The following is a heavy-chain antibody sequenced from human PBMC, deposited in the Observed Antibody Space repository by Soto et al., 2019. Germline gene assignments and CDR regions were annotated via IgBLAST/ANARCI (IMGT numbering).Heavy chain of an antibody. CDR2: VHPNSGGT. CDR1: GYTFSVYH. D-gene: IGHD4-4*01. V-gene: IGHV1-2*02. CDR3: AKELQRGMDV. J-gene: IGHJ6*02. Sequence: QVHLEQSGAEVKQPVASVKVSCKASGYTFSVYHMHWVRQAPGQGLEWMGWVHPNSGGTNYAQSFEGRVTMTRDTSINTAYMELSRLTSDDTAVYYCAKELQRGMDVWGQGTTVTVSS.